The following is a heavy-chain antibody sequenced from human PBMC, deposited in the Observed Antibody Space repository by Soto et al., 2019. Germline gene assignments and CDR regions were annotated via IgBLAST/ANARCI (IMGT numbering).Heavy chain of an antibody. D-gene: IGHD2-21*02. CDR3: ARTTAIRSLSAFDI. J-gene: IGHJ3*02. CDR2: IIPILGPA. Sequence: GASVKVSCKASGGTFSSYAISWVRQAPGQGLEWMGGIIPILGPANYAQKFQRRVTITAEKSTSTAYMALSSLRSEDRAVYYCARTTAIRSLSAFDIWGEGTMVT. V-gene: IGHV1-69*10. CDR1: GGTFSSYA.